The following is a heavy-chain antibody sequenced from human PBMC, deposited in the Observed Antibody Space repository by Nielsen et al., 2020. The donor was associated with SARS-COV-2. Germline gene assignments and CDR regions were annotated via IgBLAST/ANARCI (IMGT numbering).Heavy chain of an antibody. CDR3: VRVGDYGDSVDFDY. V-gene: IGHV4-4*07. D-gene: IGHD4-17*01. Sequence: GSLRLSCTVSGGSISSYYWSWIRQPAGKGLEWIGRIYTSGSTNYNPSLKSRVTMSVDTSKNQFSLKLSSVTAADTAVYYCVRVGDYGDSVDFDYWGQGTLVTVSS. CDR2: IYTSGST. J-gene: IGHJ4*02. CDR1: GGSISSYY.